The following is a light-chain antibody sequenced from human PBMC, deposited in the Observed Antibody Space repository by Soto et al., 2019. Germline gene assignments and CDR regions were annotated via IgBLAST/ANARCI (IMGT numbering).Light chain of an antibody. CDR1: SSNIGARYD. V-gene: IGLV1-40*01. CDR2: ANS. Sequence: QSVLTQPPSVSGAPGQRVTISCTGSSSNIGARYDVHWYQQLPGTAPKLLIYANSNRPSGVPDRFSGSKSGTSASLAITGLQTEDEADYYCQSFDSSLRGDVFGTGTKLTVL. CDR3: QSFDSSLRGDV. J-gene: IGLJ1*01.